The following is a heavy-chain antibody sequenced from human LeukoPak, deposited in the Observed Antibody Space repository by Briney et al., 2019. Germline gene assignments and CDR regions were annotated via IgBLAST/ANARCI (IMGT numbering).Heavy chain of an antibody. V-gene: IGHV3-48*03. Sequence: PGGSLRLSCAASGFTFSSFEMNWVRQAPGKGLEWVSYISYSGSTIYYADSVRGRFTISRDNAKNSLYLQMDSLRAEDTAVYYCARATYYDSSGYYRGYFDYWGQGTLVTVSS. CDR2: ISYSGSTI. D-gene: IGHD3-22*01. CDR3: ARATYYDSSGYYRGYFDY. CDR1: GFTFSSFE. J-gene: IGHJ4*02.